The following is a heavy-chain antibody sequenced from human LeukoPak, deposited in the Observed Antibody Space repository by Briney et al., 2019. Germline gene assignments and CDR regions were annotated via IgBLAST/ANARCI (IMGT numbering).Heavy chain of an antibody. CDR2: LYSSGST. V-gene: IGHV4-61*02. D-gene: IGHD6-19*01. CDR3: ARGLSAVAGTSPYQH. CDR1: GASISSDGYY. J-gene: IGHJ1*01. Sequence: SETLSLTCSVSGASISSDGYYWSWIRQPAGKGPEWIGRLYSSGSTTYGPSLKSRVTISLDTSKNQFSLRLTSVTAADTAVYFCARGLSAVAGTSPYQHWGQGTLVTVSS.